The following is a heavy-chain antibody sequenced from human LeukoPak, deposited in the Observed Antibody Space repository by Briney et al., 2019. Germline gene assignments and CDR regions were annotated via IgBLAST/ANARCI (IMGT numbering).Heavy chain of an antibody. CDR1: GFTFSSYG. J-gene: IGHJ3*02. V-gene: IGHV3-30*02. CDR3: AKKWSGDYDSSDIIDAFDI. D-gene: IGHD3-22*01. CDR2: IQFDGNNK. Sequence: GGSLRLSCAASGFTFSSYGMHWVRQAPGKGLEWVAFIQFDGNNKYYADSVKGRFTISRDNSKNTLFLQMNSLRAEDTAVFYCAKKWSGDYDSSDIIDAFDIWGQGTMVTVSS.